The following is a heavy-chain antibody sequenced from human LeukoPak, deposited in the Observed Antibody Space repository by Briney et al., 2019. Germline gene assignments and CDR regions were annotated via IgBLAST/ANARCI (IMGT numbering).Heavy chain of an antibody. CDR2: INHDGSEK. D-gene: IGHD1-26*01. CDR3: ARVLIVGATFDY. Sequence: PGGSLRLSCAASGFTFINYWMSWIRQAPGKGLEWVANINHDGSEKYYVDSVKGRFTISRDNAKNSLYLQMNSLRAEDTAVYYCARVLIVGATFDYWGQGTLVTVSS. CDR1: GFTFINYW. V-gene: IGHV3-7*01. J-gene: IGHJ4*02.